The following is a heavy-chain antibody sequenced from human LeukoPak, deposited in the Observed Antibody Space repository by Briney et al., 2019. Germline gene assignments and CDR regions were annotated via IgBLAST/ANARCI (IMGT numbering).Heavy chain of an antibody. V-gene: IGHV1-2*02. J-gene: IGHJ4*02. CDR1: GYTFTGYY. CDR3: ARGRRITILGGGGPGGDY. Sequence: GASVKVSCKASGYTFTGYYMHWVRQAPGQGLEWMGWINPNSGGTNYAQKFQGRVTMTRDTSISTAYMELSRLRSDDTAVYYCARGRRITILGGGGPGGDYWGQGTLVTVSS. D-gene: IGHD3-3*01. CDR2: INPNSGGT.